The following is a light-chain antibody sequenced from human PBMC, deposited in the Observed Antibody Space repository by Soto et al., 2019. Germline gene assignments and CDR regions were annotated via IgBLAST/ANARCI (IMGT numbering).Light chain of an antibody. CDR1: SSDVGGYNY. CDR2: DVS. V-gene: IGLV2-14*01. Sequence: QSALTQPASVSGSPGQSITIFCTGTSSDVGGYNYVSWYQQHPGKAPKLMIYDVSNRPSGVSNRFSGSKSGNTASLTISGLQAEDEADYYCSSYTSSSTLYYVFGTGTRSPS. CDR3: SSYTSSSTLYYV. J-gene: IGLJ1*01.